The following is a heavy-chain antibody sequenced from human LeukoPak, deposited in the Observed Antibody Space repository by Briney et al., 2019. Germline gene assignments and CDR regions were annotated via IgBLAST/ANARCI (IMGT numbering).Heavy chain of an antibody. CDR3: ARVQPDNNDEYNWFDP. D-gene: IGHD1-1*01. J-gene: IGHJ5*02. CDR1: GFTFNSYA. Sequence: GGSLRLSCAASGFTFNSYAMTWLRHGAGRGLEWVSTISGTSGTTNYADSVEGRFSISRDDSKNTLYLQMTSLRVEDTGVYFCARVQPDNNDEYNWFDPWGQGTQVTVSS. CDR2: ISGTSGTT. V-gene: IGHV3-23*01.